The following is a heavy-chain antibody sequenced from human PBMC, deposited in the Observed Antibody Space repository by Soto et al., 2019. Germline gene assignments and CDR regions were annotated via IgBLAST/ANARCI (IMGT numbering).Heavy chain of an antibody. Sequence: GGSLRLSCAASGFTFSRYYMNWVRQAPGKGLEWVSSISTTSTYTHYADSLKGRFTISRDNAKKLLYLQMDSLRAEDTAVYYCARESDYPRDNKYYGMDVWGQGTRVTVSS. CDR2: ISTTSTYT. D-gene: IGHD4-17*01. CDR3: ARESDYPRDNKYYGMDV. V-gene: IGHV3-21*01. J-gene: IGHJ6*02. CDR1: GFTFSRYY.